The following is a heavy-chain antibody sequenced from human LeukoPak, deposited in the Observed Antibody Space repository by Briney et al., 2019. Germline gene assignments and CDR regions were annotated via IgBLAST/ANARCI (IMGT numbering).Heavy chain of an antibody. CDR1: GFTLSSYS. Sequence: AGGSLRLSCAASGFTLSSYSMNWVRQAPGKGLEWVSSISSSSSYIYYADSVKGRFTISRDNAKNSLYLQMNSLRAEDTAVYYCARDVSGYGAAAGEPPFDYWGQGTLVTVSS. D-gene: IGHD6-13*01. CDR2: ISSSSSYI. V-gene: IGHV3-21*01. CDR3: ARDVSGYGAAAGEPPFDY. J-gene: IGHJ4*02.